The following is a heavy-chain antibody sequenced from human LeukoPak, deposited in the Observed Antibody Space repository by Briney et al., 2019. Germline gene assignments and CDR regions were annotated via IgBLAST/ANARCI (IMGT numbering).Heavy chain of an antibody. J-gene: IGHJ3*02. D-gene: IGHD5-18*01. CDR2: IYYNGST. CDR3: ARHSAYTYDHDGFDI. Sequence: NPSETLSLTCTVSGASITTYYWSWIRQPPGKGLEWIGYIYYNGSTNYNPSLKSRVTISAATSKNQFSLNLSSVTAADTAVYYCARHSAYTYDHDGFDIWGQGTMVTVSS. V-gene: IGHV4-59*08. CDR1: GASITTYY.